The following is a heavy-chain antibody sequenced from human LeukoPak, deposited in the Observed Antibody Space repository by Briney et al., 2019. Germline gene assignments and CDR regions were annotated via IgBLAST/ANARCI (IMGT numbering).Heavy chain of an antibody. CDR2: IIPTFGTA. Sequence: ASVKVSCKASGGTFSTYVMSWVRQAPGQGLEWMGGIIPTFGTANYAQKFRGRVTITADESTSTAYMELSSLRSEDTAVYYCARIAVAGPWGQGTLVTVSS. J-gene: IGHJ5*02. CDR3: ARIAVAGP. D-gene: IGHD6-19*01. CDR1: GGTFSTYV. V-gene: IGHV1-69*13.